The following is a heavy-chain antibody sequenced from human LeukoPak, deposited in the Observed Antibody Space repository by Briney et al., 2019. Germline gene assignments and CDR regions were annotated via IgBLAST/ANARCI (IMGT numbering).Heavy chain of an antibody. Sequence: GGSLRLSCAASGFTFSDYYMSWIRQAPVKGLEWVSYISSSGSTIYYADSVKGRFTISRDNAKNSLYLQMNSLRAEDTAVYYCARDTCSGGSCYPNYYYYYGMDVWGQGTTVTVSS. CDR1: GFTFSDYY. D-gene: IGHD2-15*01. CDR2: ISSSGSTI. V-gene: IGHV3-11*01. CDR3: ARDTCSGGSCYPNYYYYYGMDV. J-gene: IGHJ6*02.